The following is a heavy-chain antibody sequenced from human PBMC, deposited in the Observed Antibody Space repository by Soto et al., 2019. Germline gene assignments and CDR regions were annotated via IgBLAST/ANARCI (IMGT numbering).Heavy chain of an antibody. D-gene: IGHD1-1*01. CDR3: AREMTTRGMAV. CDR2: MNPKSGNT. Sequence: QVQLVQSGAEVKKPGASVKVSCKASGYTFTSYDINWVRQATGQGLEWMGWMNPKSGNTGYGQKFQGRVTMTRNTSRTRAYMELSSLRSEDTAVYDCAREMTTRGMAVWGQGNRVTVSS. CDR1: GYTFTSYD. J-gene: IGHJ6*02. V-gene: IGHV1-8*01.